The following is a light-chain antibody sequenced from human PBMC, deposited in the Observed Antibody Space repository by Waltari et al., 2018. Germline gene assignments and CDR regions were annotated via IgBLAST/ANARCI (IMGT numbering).Light chain of an antibody. CDR3: SSYISSSTLEL. Sequence: QSALTQPASVSGSPGQSITISCTGTSSDVGTYNYVSWYQQHPGKAPKLMIFDVIIRPSGVSTRFSGSKSGNTDSLTISVLQAEDEADYYCSSYISSSTLELFGGGTSLTVL. V-gene: IGLV2-14*03. CDR2: DVI. CDR1: SSDVGTYNY. J-gene: IGLJ2*01.